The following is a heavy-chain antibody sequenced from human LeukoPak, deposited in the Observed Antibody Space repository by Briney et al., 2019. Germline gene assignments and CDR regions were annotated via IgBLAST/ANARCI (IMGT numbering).Heavy chain of an antibody. CDR2: IYYSGST. J-gene: IGHJ4*02. V-gene: IGHV4-31*03. CDR1: GGSISSGGYY. CDR3: ARAPPDAHLEWFGELLFAQCYFDY. Sequence: PSETLSLTCTVSGGSISSGGYYWSWIRQHPGKGLEWIGYIYYSGSTYYNPSLKSRVTISVDTSKNQFSLKLSSVTAADTAVYYCARAPPDAHLEWFGELLFAQCYFDYWGQGTLVTVSS. D-gene: IGHD3-10*01.